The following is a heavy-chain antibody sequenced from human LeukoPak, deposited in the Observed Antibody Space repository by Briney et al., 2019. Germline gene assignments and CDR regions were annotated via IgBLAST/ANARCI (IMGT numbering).Heavy chain of an antibody. D-gene: IGHD3-10*01. CDR1: GFTFSSYS. J-gene: IGHJ6*02. V-gene: IGHV3-21*01. CDR3: ARDLGGSGSYSYYYGMDV. CDR2: ISSSSSYI. Sequence: GSLRLSCAASGFTFSSYSMNWVRQAPGKGLEWVSSISSSSSYIYYADSVKGRFTISRDNAKNSLYLQMNSLRAEDTAVYYCARDLGGSGSYSYYYGMDVWGQGTTVTVSS.